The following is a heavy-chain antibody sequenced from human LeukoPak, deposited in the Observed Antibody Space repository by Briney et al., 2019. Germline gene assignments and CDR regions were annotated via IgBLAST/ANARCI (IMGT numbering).Heavy chain of an antibody. CDR1: GYRFIPYY. CDR2: INPNTGDT. J-gene: IGHJ4*02. CDR3: ASDRPPSN. D-gene: IGHD1-14*01. V-gene: IGHV1-2*02. Sequence: ASVKVSCKASGYRFIPYYMHWVRQAPGQGLEWLGWINPNTGDTNYAQSCQGRITMTRDTSITTAYMELSNLDYDDTAVYYCASDRPPSNWGQGTLVTVSS.